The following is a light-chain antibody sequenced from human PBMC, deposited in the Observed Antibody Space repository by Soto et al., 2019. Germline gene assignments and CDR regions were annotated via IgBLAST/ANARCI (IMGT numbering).Light chain of an antibody. V-gene: IGLV2-23*03. J-gene: IGLJ2*01. CDR1: SSDIGSYDL. CDR3: CSYAGGDTFVL. Sequence: QSVLTRPASVSGSPGQSITISCTGTSSDIGSYDLVSWYQQHPGKAPKFIIYEGTKRPSGVSNRFSGSKSGNTASLTISGLQAEDEADYYCCSYAGGDTFVLFGGGTKVTVL. CDR2: EGT.